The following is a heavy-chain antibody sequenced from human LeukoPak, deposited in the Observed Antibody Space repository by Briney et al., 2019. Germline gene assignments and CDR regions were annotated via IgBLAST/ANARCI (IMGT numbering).Heavy chain of an antibody. V-gene: IGHV3-7*01. J-gene: IGHJ4*02. D-gene: IGHD3-10*01. Sequence: GGSLRLSCAASGFTLSSYWMTWVRQSPGKGLEWVALIKPDGSDKYYVDSVKGRFTISRDNAKNSLHLQMSSLRAEDTAVYYRARGGHRQKEFWGQGTLVTVSS. CDR1: GFTLSSYW. CDR2: IKPDGSDK. CDR3: ARGGHRQKEF.